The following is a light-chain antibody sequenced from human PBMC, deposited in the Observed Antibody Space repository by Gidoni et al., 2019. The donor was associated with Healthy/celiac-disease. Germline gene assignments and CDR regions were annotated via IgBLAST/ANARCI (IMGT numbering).Light chain of an antibody. Sequence: SYELTQPPSVSVSPGQTASIPCSGDKLGDKYACWYQQKRGQSPVLVIYQDRKRPSGIPERFSGSNSGNTATLTISGTQAMDEADYYCQAWDSSTGVFGGGTKLTVL. CDR2: QDR. V-gene: IGLV3-1*01. CDR3: QAWDSSTGV. CDR1: KLGDKY. J-gene: IGLJ2*01.